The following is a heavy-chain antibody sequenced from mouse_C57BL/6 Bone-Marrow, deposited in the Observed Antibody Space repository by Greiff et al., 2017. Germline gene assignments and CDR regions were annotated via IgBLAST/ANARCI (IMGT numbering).Heavy chain of an antibody. D-gene: IGHD1-1*01. J-gene: IGHJ1*03. CDR2: ISYSGST. CDR1: GYSITSAY. CDR3: ARYTYGSSPYWYCDV. V-gene: IGHV3-8*01. Sequence: EVKLMESGPGLAKPSQTLSLTCSVTGYSITSAYWNWIRKFPGNKLEYMGYISYSGSTYYNPSLKSRISITRDTSKNQYYLQLNSVTTEDTATYYCARYTYGSSPYWYCDVWGTGTTVTVSS.